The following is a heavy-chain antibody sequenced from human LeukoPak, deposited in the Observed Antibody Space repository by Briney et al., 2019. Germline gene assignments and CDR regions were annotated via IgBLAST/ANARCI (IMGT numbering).Heavy chain of an antibody. D-gene: IGHD1-1*01. CDR2: VSYSGTT. Sequence: SETLSLTCTVSGGSISSGTHLWDWIRQPPGKGLEWIGSVSYSGTTYYNPSLKSRVTISVDTSKKQFSLRLSSVTAADTAVYYCATWRTAKTGFDYWGQGTLVTVSS. CDR1: GGSISSGTHL. V-gene: IGHV4-39*01. CDR3: ATWRTAKTGFDY. J-gene: IGHJ4*02.